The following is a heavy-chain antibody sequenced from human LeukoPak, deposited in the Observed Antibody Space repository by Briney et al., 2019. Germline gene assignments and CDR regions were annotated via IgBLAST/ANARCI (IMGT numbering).Heavy chain of an antibody. D-gene: IGHD3-3*01. Sequence: GGSLRLSCAASGFTFSSYGMHWVRQAPGKGPEWVAVISYDGSNKYYADSVKGRFTISRDNSKNTLYLQMNSLRAEDTAVYYCAKRIYDFWSGYGMDVWGQGTTVTVSS. CDR3: AKRIYDFWSGYGMDV. CDR2: ISYDGSNK. J-gene: IGHJ6*02. V-gene: IGHV3-30*18. CDR1: GFTFSSYG.